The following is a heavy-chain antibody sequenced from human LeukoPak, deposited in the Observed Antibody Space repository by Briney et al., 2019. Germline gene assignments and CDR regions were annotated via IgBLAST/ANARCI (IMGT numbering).Heavy chain of an antibody. Sequence: SDTLSLTCTVSGGSVSSECYHWSWIRPPPGKELEWVAYIFNSGSANYTPSVKSRVTISVDTSKNQFSLKLNSVTAADTAQYHCARGVGGVREGFDIWGQGTMVTVSS. J-gene: IGHJ3*02. D-gene: IGHD3-16*01. V-gene: IGHV4-61*01. CDR2: IFNSGSA. CDR3: ARGVGGVREGFDI. CDR1: GGSVSSECYH.